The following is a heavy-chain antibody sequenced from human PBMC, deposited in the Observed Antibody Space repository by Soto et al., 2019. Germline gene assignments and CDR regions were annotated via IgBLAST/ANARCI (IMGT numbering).Heavy chain of an antibody. CDR2: ISYDGSNK. J-gene: IGHJ4*02. V-gene: IGHV3-30*04. CDR3: AKDIATVTPGPDY. CDR1: GFTFSSYA. Sequence: QVQLVESGGGVVQPGRSLRLSCAASGFTFSSYAMHWVRQAPGKGLEWVAVISYDGSNKYYADSVKGRFTISRDNSKNTLYLQMNSLRAEDTAVYYCAKDIATVTPGPDYWGQGTLVTVSS. D-gene: IGHD4-4*01.